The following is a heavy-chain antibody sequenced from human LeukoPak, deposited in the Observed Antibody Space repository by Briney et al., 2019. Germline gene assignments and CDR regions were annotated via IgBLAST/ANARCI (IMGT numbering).Heavy chain of an antibody. D-gene: IGHD6-19*01. J-gene: IGHJ3*02. CDR2: IYYSGST. Sequence: SETLSLTCTVSGGSISSSSYYWGWIRQPPGKGLEWIGSIYYSGSTYYNPSLKSRVTISVDTSKNQFSLKLSSVTAADTAVYYCARHWSSGWYKDALDIWGQGTMVTVSS. V-gene: IGHV4-39*01. CDR3: ARHWSSGWYKDALDI. CDR1: GGSISSSSYY.